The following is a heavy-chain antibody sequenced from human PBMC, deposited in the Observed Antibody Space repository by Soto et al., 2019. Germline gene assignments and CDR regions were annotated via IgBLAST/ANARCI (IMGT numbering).Heavy chain of an antibody. CDR3: AKDLEGSSWYVLHYFDY. V-gene: IGHV3-23*01. D-gene: IGHD6-13*01. CDR2: ISGSGGST. J-gene: IGHJ4*02. Sequence: GGSLRLSCAASGFTFSSYAMSWVRQAPGKGLEWVSAISGSGGSTYYADSVKGRFTISRDNSKNTLYLQMNSLRAEDTAVYYCAKDLEGSSWYVLHYFDYWGQGTLVTVSS. CDR1: GFTFSSYA.